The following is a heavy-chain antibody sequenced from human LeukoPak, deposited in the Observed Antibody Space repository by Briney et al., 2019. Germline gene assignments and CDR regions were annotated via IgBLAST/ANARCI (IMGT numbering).Heavy chain of an antibody. CDR2: IVVGSGNT. Sequence: GASVKVSCKASGFTFTSSAMQWVRQARGQRLEWIGWIVVGSGNTNYAQKFQERVTITRDISTSTAYMELSSLRSEDTAVYYCAADPTYYYGSGSRYYYYYGMDVWGQGTTVTVSS. CDR3: AADPTYYYGSGSRYYYYYGMDV. J-gene: IGHJ6*02. V-gene: IGHV1-58*02. CDR1: GFTFTSSA. D-gene: IGHD3-10*01.